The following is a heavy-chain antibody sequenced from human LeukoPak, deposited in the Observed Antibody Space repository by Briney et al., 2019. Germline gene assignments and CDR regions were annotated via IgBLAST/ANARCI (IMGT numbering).Heavy chain of an antibody. J-gene: IGHJ3*02. V-gene: IGHV3-64*01. CDR3: ARGRDYGDSPDAFDI. CDR2: ITSNGGST. D-gene: IGHD4-17*01. CDR1: GFTFSGYA. Sequence: GGSLRLSCAASGFTFSGYAIHWVRQAPGKGLEYVSTITSNGGSTYYANSVKGRFTLSRDNSKNTLYLQMGSLRAEDMAVYYCARGRDYGDSPDAFDIWGQGTMVTVSS.